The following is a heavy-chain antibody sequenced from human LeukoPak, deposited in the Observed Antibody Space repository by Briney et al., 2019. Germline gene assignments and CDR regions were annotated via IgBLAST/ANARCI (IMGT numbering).Heavy chain of an antibody. J-gene: IGHJ4*02. CDR1: GGTFSSYT. D-gene: IGHD5-18*01. CDR2: IIPIFGTA. CDR3: ARDEGRGYSFL. V-gene: IGHV1-69*06. Sequence: SVKVSCKASGGTFSSYTISWVRQAPGQGLEWMGGIIPIFGTANYAQKFQGRVTITADKSTSTAYMELSSLRSEDTAVYYCARDEGRGYSFLWGQGTLVTVSS.